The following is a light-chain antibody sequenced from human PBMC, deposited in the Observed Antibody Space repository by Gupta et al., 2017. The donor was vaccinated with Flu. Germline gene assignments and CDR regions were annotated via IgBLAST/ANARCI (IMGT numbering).Light chain of an antibody. Sequence: SYVLTQPPSVSVAPGQPARITCGGNNVGAKSVHWYQQKAGPAPVLVVFDDKDRPSGIPERISGCNFGSMATLTIDRAEVGDEADYYCQVWDRRSSHIIFGGGTKLNVL. V-gene: IGLV3-21*02. J-gene: IGLJ2*01. CDR2: DDK. CDR1: NVGAKS. CDR3: QVWDRRSSHII.